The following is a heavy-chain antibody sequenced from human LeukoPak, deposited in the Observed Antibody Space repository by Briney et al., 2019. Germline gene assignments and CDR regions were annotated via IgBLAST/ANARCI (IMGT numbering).Heavy chain of an antibody. Sequence: AASVKVSCKASGYTFASYGISWVRQAPGQGLEWVGWVSAHSGNTKYAERVQGRASMTADTSTSTAYMELRSLRSDDTALYYCARVSCGYNYHYAMDVWGQGTTVTVSS. CDR1: GYTFASYG. V-gene: IGHV1-18*01. D-gene: IGHD5-18*01. J-gene: IGHJ6*02. CDR3: ARVSCGYNYHYAMDV. CDR2: VSAHSGNT.